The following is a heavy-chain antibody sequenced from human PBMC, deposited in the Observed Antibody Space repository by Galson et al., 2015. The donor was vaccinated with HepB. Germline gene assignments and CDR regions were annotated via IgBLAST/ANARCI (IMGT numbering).Heavy chain of an antibody. CDR3: ARGGPLTGHNWFDP. Sequence: SETLSLTCTVSGGSISSYYWSWIRQPPGKGLEWIGYIYYSGSTNYNPSLKSRVTISVATSKNQFSLKLRSVTAADTAAYYCARGGPLTGHNWFDPWGQGTLVTVSS. V-gene: IGHV4-59*01. D-gene: IGHD3-9*01. CDR2: IYYSGST. CDR1: GGSISSYY. J-gene: IGHJ5*02.